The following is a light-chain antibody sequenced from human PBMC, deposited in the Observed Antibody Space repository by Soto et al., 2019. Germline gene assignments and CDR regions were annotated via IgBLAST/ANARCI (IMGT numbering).Light chain of an antibody. CDR3: QPYNNYSSWT. CDR1: PTISAY. Sequence: DIQMTQSPSTLSASVGDRVTITCRASPTISAYLAWYQQKPGKAPKLLIYDASILKGGVPSRFSGSRSGTDFTLTISSMQPDDFATYYCQPYNNYSSWTFGQGTKVDIK. CDR2: DAS. V-gene: IGKV1-5*01. J-gene: IGKJ1*01.